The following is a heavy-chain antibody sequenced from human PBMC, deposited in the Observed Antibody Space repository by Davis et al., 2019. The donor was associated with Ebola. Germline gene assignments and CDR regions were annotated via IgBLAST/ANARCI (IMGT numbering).Heavy chain of an antibody. J-gene: IGHJ4*02. CDR2: ISGSGGST. CDR1: GFTFSNYA. V-gene: IGHV3-23*01. CDR3: ARGLGIVLSLTATSDFDY. D-gene: IGHD5-12*01. Sequence: GGSLRLSCAASGFTFSNYAMSWVRQAPGKGLEWVSAISGSGGSTYYADSVKGRFTISRDNSKNTLYLQMHSLRAEDTAVYYCARGLGIVLSLTATSDFDYWGQGTLVTVSS.